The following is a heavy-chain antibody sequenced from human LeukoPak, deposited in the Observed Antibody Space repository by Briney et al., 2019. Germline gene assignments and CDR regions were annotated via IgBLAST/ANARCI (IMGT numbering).Heavy chain of an antibody. CDR1: GFTFSSYS. D-gene: IGHD6-6*01. V-gene: IGHV3-48*01. CDR2: ISSSSSTI. Sequence: GGSLRLSCAASGFTFSSYSMNWVRQAPGKGLEWVSYISSSSSTIYYADSVKGRFTISRDNAKNSLYLQMNSLRAEDTAVYYCASPGSIAARPEGSDYWGQGTLVTVSS. J-gene: IGHJ4*02. CDR3: ASPGSIAARPEGSDY.